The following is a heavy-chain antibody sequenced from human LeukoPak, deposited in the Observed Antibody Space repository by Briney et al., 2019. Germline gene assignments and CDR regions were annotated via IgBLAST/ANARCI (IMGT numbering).Heavy chain of an antibody. CDR3: ASSAYDYYDSSGYYSPFTFDY. J-gene: IGHJ4*02. V-gene: IGHV1-69*06. D-gene: IGHD3-22*01. CDR1: GGTFSSYA. CDR2: IIPIFGTA. Sequence: ASVKVSCKASGGTFSSYAISWVRQAPGQGLEWMGGIIPIFGTANYAQKFQGRVTITADKSTSTAYMELSSLRSEDTAVYYCASSAYDYYDSSGYYSPFTFDYWGQGTLVTVSS.